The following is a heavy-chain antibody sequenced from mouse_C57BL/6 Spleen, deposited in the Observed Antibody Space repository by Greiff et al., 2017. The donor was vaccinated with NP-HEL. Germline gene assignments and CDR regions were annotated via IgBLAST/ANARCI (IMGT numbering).Heavy chain of an antibody. CDR3: AAYGYDGSWFAY. D-gene: IGHD2-2*01. J-gene: IGHJ3*01. CDR2: IYPRSGNT. V-gene: IGHV1-81*01. Sequence: QVQLKQSGAELARPGASVKLSCKASGYTFTSYGISWVKQRTGQGLEWIGEIYPRSGNTYYNEKFKGKATLTADKSSSTAYMELRSLTSEDSAVYFCAAYGYDGSWFAYWGQGTLVTVSA. CDR1: GYTFTSYG.